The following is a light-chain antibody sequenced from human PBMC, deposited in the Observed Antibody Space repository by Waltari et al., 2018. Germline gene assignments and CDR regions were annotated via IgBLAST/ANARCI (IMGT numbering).Light chain of an antibody. CDR3: QQYNSYSLLT. V-gene: IGKV1-5*03. CDR1: QSISNW. CDR2: KAS. J-gene: IGKJ4*01. Sequence: DIQMTQSPSTLSASVGDRVIITCRASQSISNWLAWYQQKPGKAPKLLIYKASTLESGGPSRFSGSGAGTDFTLTISSLQPDDFATYYCQQYNSYSLLTFGGGTKIEIK.